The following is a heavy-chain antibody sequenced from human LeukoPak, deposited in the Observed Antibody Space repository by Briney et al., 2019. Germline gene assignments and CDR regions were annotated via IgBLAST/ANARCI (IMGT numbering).Heavy chain of an antibody. J-gene: IGHJ5*02. Sequence: ASVKVSCKASGYTFTGYYMHWVRQAPGQGLEWMGWISAYNGNTNYAQKLQGRVTMTTDTSTSTAYMELRSLRSDDTAVYYCARDRASSSWYWFDPWGQGTLVTVSS. CDR1: GYTFTGYY. D-gene: IGHD6-13*01. V-gene: IGHV1-18*04. CDR3: ARDRASSSWYWFDP. CDR2: ISAYNGNT.